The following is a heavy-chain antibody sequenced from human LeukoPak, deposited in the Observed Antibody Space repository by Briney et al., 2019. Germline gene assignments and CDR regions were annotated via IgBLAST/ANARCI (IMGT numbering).Heavy chain of an antibody. CDR2: ISAYNGNT. CDR3: ARDEGLRGFWSGYRPAGEAFDI. J-gene: IGHJ3*02. V-gene: IGHV1-18*04. Sequence: GASVTVSCKASGYTFTGYYMHWVRQAPGQGLEWMGWISAYNGNTNYAQKLQGRVTMTTDTSTSTAYMELRSLRSDDTAVYYCARDEGLRGFWSGYRPAGEAFDIWGQGTMVTVSS. CDR1: GYTFTGYY. D-gene: IGHD3-3*01.